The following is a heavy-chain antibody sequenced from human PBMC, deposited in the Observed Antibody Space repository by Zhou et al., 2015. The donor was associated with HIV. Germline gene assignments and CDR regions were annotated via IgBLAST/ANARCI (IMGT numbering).Heavy chain of an antibody. Sequence: QVQLVQSGAEVKKPGSSVKVSCKASGGTFSSYAISWVRQAPGQGLEWMGGIIPIFGTANYAQKFQGRVTITADESTSTAYMELSSLRSEDTAVYYCARDTPSPNRLYRNYYDSSGSTWFDPWGQGTLVTVSS. V-gene: IGHV1-69*01. CDR3: ARDTPSPNRLYRNYYDSSGSTWFDP. J-gene: IGHJ5*02. CDR1: GGTFSSYA. CDR2: IIPIFGTA. D-gene: IGHD3-22*01.